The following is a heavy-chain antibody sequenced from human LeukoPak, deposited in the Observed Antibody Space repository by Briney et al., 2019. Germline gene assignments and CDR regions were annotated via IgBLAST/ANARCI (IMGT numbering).Heavy chain of an antibody. J-gene: IGHJ1*01. Sequence: ASVKVSCKASGYTFTSYGISWVRQAPGQGLEWMGWITPYNGNTNYAQKLQGRATLTTDTSTSTAYMELSSLRSEDTAVYYCARGYYDILTGYYPRAEYFQHWGQGTLVTVSS. D-gene: IGHD3-9*01. CDR2: ITPYNGNT. CDR1: GYTFTSYG. V-gene: IGHV1-18*01. CDR3: ARGYYDILTGYYPRAEYFQH.